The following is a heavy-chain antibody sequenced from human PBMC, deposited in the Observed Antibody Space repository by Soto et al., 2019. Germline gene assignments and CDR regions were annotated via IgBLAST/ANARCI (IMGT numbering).Heavy chain of an antibody. J-gene: IGHJ4*02. CDR3: ARVSRDYGDYDIS. Sequence: PSETLSLTCTVSGGSISSYYWSWIRQPPGKGLEWIGYIYYSGSTNYNPSLKSRVTISVDTSKNQFSLKLSSVTAADTAVYYCARVSRDYGDYDISWGRGTLVTVSS. CDR1: GGSISSYY. CDR2: IYYSGST. V-gene: IGHV4-59*01. D-gene: IGHD4-17*01.